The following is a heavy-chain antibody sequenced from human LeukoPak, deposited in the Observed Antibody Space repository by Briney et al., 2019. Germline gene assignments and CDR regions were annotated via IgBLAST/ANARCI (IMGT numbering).Heavy chain of an antibody. Sequence: SETLSLTCTVSGGSIRSSSYYWDWIRQPPGKGLEWIGTIFYTGTTYYNPSLKSRVTLSVDTSKNQFSLKLNSVTAADTAVYYCARHVGGYTYGYSDYWGQGTLVTVSS. J-gene: IGHJ4*02. CDR1: GGSIRSSSYY. CDR2: IFYTGTT. CDR3: ARHVGGYTYGYSDY. D-gene: IGHD5-18*01. V-gene: IGHV4-39*01.